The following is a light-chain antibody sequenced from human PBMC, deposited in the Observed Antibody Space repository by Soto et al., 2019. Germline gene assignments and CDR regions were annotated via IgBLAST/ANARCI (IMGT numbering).Light chain of an antibody. CDR3: QQYGSSPFT. Sequence: EIVLTQSPGSLSLSPGEIATLSCRASQSVAYNFLAWYQQKPGQAPRLLIYHASTRVTGIPDRFSGSGSGTDFTLTISRLEPEDFAVYYCQQYGSSPFTFGPGTKVDIK. V-gene: IGKV3-20*01. CDR2: HAS. CDR1: QSVAYNF. J-gene: IGKJ3*01.